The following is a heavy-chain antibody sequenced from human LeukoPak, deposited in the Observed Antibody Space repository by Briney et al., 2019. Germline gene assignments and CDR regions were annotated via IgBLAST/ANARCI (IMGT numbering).Heavy chain of an antibody. D-gene: IGHD3-10*01. J-gene: IGHJ4*02. CDR3: AGVRVPKAGPAVDY. Sequence: PGGSLRLSCAASGFTFSSYWMSWVRQAPGKGLEWVANIKQDGSEKYYVDSVKGRFTISRDNAKNSLYLQMNSLRAEDTAVYYCAGVRVPKAGPAVDYGGQGPLVTVS. CDR1: GFTFSSYW. CDR2: IKQDGSEK. V-gene: IGHV3-7*03.